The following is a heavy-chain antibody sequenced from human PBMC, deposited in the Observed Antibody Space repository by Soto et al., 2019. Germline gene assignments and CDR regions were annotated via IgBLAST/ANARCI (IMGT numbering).Heavy chain of an antibody. CDR1: GFIVSSND. D-gene: IGHD3-22*01. Sequence: EVQLVESGGGLIQPGGSLRLSCAASGFIVSSNDMSWVRQAPGKGLEWVSLIYSSGSTHYADSVKGRFTISRDNSKNTVHLQMNSLRAEDTAVYYCARRPLNSNGAYWGQGTLVTVSS. V-gene: IGHV3-53*01. J-gene: IGHJ4*02. CDR2: IYSSGST. CDR3: ARRPLNSNGAY.